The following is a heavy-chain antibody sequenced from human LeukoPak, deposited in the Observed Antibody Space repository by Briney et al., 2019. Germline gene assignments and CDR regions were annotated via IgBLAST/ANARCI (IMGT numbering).Heavy chain of an antibody. Sequence: GGSLRLSCAASGFTFSSYGMHWVRQAPGKGLEWVAVIWYDGSNKYYADSVKGRFTISRDNSKNTLYLQMNSLRAEDTAVYYCARRGRSDTAMAYFDYWGQGTLVTVSS. CDR2: IWYDGSNK. CDR1: GFTFSSYG. V-gene: IGHV3-33*01. J-gene: IGHJ4*02. CDR3: ARRGRSDTAMAYFDY. D-gene: IGHD5-18*01.